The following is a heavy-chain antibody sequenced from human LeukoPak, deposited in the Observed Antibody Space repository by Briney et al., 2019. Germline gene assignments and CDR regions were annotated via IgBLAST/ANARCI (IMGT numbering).Heavy chain of an antibody. V-gene: IGHV3-74*01. CDR1: GFTFSSYW. Sequence: GGSLRLSCAASGFTFSSYWMHWVRQAPGKGLVWVSRINSDGSSTNYADSVKGRFTISRDNAKNTLYLQMNSLRAEDTAVYYCARDNRGYCSGGSCYKGFDYWGQGTLVTVAS. J-gene: IGHJ4*02. CDR2: INSDGSST. CDR3: ARDNRGYCSGGSCYKGFDY. D-gene: IGHD2-15*01.